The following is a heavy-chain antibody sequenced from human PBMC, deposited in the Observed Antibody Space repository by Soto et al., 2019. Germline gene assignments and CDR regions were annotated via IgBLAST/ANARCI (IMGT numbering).Heavy chain of an antibody. CDR2: IRSKAYGGTT. CDR3: TRDLGVWSGYTFYYYGMDV. V-gene: IGHV3-49*04. J-gene: IGHJ6*02. CDR1: GFTFGDYA. Sequence: GGSLRLSCTASGFTFGDYAMSWVRQAPGKGLEWVGFIRSKAYGGTTEYAASVKGRFTISRDDSKSIAYLQMNSLKTEDTAVYYCTRDLGVWSGYTFYYYGMDVWGQGTTVTVSS. D-gene: IGHD3-3*01.